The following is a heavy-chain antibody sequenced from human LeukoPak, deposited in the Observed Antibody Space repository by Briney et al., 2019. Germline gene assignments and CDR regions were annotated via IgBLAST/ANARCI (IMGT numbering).Heavy chain of an antibody. J-gene: IGHJ4*02. Sequence: GGSLRLSCAASGFTFSSYAMSWVRQAPGKGLEWVSVISGSGGGTFYADSVKGRFTISRDNSKNTLFLQMNSLRAEDTAVYYCAKSANIAVAATVTGWGQGTLVTVSS. CDR3: AKSANIAVAATVTG. CDR1: GFTFSSYA. D-gene: IGHD6-19*01. V-gene: IGHV3-23*01. CDR2: ISGSGGGT.